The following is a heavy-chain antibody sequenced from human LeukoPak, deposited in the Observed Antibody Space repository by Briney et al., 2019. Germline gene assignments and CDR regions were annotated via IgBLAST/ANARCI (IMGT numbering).Heavy chain of an antibody. CDR1: GYTFTGYY. D-gene: IGHD4-17*01. Sequence: APVKVSCKASGYTFTGYYMHWVRQAPGQGLEWMGRINPNSGGTNYAQKFQGRVTMTRDTSISTAYMELSRLRSDDTAVYYCASYHDYGDYVDYWGQGTLVTVSS. J-gene: IGHJ4*02. CDR3: ASYHDYGDYVDY. CDR2: INPNSGGT. V-gene: IGHV1-2*06.